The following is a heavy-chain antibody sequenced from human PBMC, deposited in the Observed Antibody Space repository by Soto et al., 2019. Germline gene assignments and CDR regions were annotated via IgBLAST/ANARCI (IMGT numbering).Heavy chain of an antibody. D-gene: IGHD3-22*01. CDR1: GGSFSGYY. V-gene: IGHV4-34*01. CDR2: INHSGST. Sequence: SETLSLTCAVYGGSFSGYYWSWIRQPPGKGLEWIGEINHSGSTNYNPSLKSRVTISVDTSKNQFSLKLSSVTAADTAVYYCARGQPHSSGYYSRIRENLDCYYFDYWGQGTLVTVSS. CDR3: ARGQPHSSGYYSRIRENLDCYYFDY. J-gene: IGHJ4*02.